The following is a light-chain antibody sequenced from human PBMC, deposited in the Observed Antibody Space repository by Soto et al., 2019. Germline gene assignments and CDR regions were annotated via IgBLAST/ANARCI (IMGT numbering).Light chain of an antibody. Sequence: DIQMTQSPSSLSASVGDRVTITCRASQSITTYLNWYRQKPGKAPKLLIYAASSLQSGVPSRFSGSGSETEFTLSISSLQPEAFATYFCQQIYSAPLTFGGGTKVEIK. J-gene: IGKJ4*01. CDR2: AAS. CDR3: QQIYSAPLT. V-gene: IGKV1-39*01. CDR1: QSITTY.